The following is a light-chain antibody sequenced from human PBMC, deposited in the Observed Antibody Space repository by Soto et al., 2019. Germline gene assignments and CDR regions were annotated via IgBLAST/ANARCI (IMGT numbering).Light chain of an antibody. Sequence: QSVLTQPASVSGSPGQSITISCTGTSSDVGGYNYVSWYQQHPGKAPKLMIYEVSNRPSGAPDRFSGSTSGNTASLTISGLQAEDETDYFCSLYSSNGSLIFGPGTKVTVL. CDR3: SLYSSNGSLI. CDR2: EVS. V-gene: IGLV2-14*01. CDR1: SSDVGGYNY. J-gene: IGLJ1*01.